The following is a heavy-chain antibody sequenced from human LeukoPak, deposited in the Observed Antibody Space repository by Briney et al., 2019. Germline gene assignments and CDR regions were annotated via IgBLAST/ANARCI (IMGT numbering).Heavy chain of an antibody. V-gene: IGHV3-23*01. CDR3: AKDGGLWVSAHWGDS. Sequence: GGSLRLSCAASGFTFSSYTMSWVRQAPGKGLEWVSTITTSDGNTYYADSVKGRFTVSRDNSKNTLFLQMNCLRAEDTAVYYCAKDGGLWVSAHWGDSWGRGTLVTVSS. D-gene: IGHD7-27*01. J-gene: IGHJ4*02. CDR2: ITTSDGNT. CDR1: GFTFSSYT.